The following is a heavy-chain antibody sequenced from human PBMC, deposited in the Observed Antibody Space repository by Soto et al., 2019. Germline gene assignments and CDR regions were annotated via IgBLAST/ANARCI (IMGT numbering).Heavy chain of an antibody. V-gene: IGHV4-30-4*01. CDR3: ARAREGRATYYDFWSGYYRFDP. CDR1: GGSISSGDYY. CDR2: IYYSGST. D-gene: IGHD3-3*01. Sequence: PSETLSLTCTVSGGSISSGDYYWSWIRQPPGKGLEWIGYIYYSGSTYYNPSLKSRVTISVDTSKTQFSLKLSSVTAADTAVYYCARAREGRATYYDFWSGYYRFDPWGQGTLVTVSS. J-gene: IGHJ5*02.